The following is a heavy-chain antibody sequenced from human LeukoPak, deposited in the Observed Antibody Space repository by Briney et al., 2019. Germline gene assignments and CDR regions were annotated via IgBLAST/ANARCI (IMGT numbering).Heavy chain of an antibody. CDR1: GFTVSSNY. J-gene: IGHJ4*02. CDR2: ISSSSSTI. V-gene: IGHV3-48*04. CDR3: ARDLSGGWFSGY. Sequence: QPGGSLRLSCAASGFTVSSNYMNWVRQAPGKGLEWVSYISSSSSTIYYADSVKGRFTVSRDNAKNSLYLQMNILRAEDTAVYYCARDLSGGWFSGYWGQGTLVTVSS. D-gene: IGHD6-19*01.